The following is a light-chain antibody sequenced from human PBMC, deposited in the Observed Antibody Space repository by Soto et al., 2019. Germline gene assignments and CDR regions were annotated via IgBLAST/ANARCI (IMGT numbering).Light chain of an antibody. V-gene: IGKV1-8*01. J-gene: IGKJ4*01. CDR1: QGISSY. CDR3: QQYYSYPPIT. Sequence: AIRMTQSPSSLSASTGDRVTITCRASQGISSYLAWYQQKPGKAPNLLIYAASTLQSGVPSRFSGSGSGTAFTLTIICLQSEDFATYYCQQYYSYPPITFGGGTKVEIK. CDR2: AAS.